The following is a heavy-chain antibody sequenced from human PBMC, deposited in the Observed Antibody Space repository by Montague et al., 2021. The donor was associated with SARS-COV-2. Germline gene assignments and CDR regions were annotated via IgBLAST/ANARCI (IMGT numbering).Heavy chain of an antibody. V-gene: IGHV4-34*01. Sequence: SETLSLTCAVYGGSFSGYYCSWIRKPPQKGMELVWKSHHNGRTSNNPSLKIQIIIAIYTAKNQFSLKLSSVTAADTAVYYCSRTGSSVWGVTVSAELDYWGQGILVIVSS. CDR1: GGSFSGYY. J-gene: IGHJ4*02. CDR3: SRTGSSVWGVTVSAELDY. D-gene: IGHD3-10*01. CDR2: SHHNGRT.